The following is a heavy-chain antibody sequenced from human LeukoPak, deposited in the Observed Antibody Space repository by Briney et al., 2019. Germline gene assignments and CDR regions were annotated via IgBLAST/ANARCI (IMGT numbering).Heavy chain of an antibody. CDR2: IYSGGST. J-gene: IGHJ4*02. Sequence: GGSLRLSCAASGFTVSSNYMSWVRQAPGKGLEWVSAIYSGGSTYYADSVKGRFTISRDNSKNTLYLQMNSLRAEDTAVYYCAKERDTAMVTIDYWGQGTLVTVSS. CDR1: GFTVSSNY. V-gene: IGHV3-53*05. D-gene: IGHD5-18*01. CDR3: AKERDTAMVTIDY.